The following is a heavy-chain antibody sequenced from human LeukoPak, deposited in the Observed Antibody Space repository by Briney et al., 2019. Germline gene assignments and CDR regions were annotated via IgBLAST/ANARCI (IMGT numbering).Heavy chain of an antibody. V-gene: IGHV3-23*01. CDR3: ARADRYGTTWYGRVDY. CDR1: GFTFTNYA. Sequence: GGSLRLSCGASGFTFTNYAMSWVRQAPGKGLESVSDFSSTGGTTAYADSVKGRFTISRDNSRNTLYLQMNSLRAEDTAVYYCARADRYGTTWYGRVDYWGQGTLVTVSS. D-gene: IGHD6-13*01. J-gene: IGHJ4*02. CDR2: FSSTGGTT.